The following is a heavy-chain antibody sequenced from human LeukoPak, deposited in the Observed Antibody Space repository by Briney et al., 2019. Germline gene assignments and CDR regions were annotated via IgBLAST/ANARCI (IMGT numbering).Heavy chain of an antibody. CDR2: IYSGGST. J-gene: IGHJ2*01. Sequence: GGSLRLSCAASGFTVSSNYMSWVRQAPGKGLEWVSVIYSGGSTYYADSVKGRFTISRDKSKSTLYLEMNSLRTEDTAVYYCAKDDRDVVRGVPSGCFDLWGRGTLVTVSS. CDR1: GFTVSSNY. D-gene: IGHD3-10*01. V-gene: IGHV3-53*05. CDR3: AKDDRDVVRGVPSGCFDL.